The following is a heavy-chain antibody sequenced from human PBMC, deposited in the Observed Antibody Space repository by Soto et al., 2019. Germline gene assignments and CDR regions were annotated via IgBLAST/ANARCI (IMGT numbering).Heavy chain of an antibody. D-gene: IGHD3-22*01. CDR2: MYYSGST. J-gene: IGHJ4*02. Sequence: PSETLSLTCTVSNGSVSSGNYLWSWIRQPPGKGLEWIGNMYYSGSTNNKSSLQSRVTMSVDRSRNQFSLKLNSVTAADTAVYYCARVRREYDNSGPVDYWGQGTLVTVSS. CDR1: NGSVSSGNYL. V-gene: IGHV4-61*01. CDR3: ARVRREYDNSGPVDY.